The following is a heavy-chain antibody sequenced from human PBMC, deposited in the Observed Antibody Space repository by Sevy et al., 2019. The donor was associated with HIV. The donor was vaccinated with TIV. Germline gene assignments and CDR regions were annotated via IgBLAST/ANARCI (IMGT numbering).Heavy chain of an antibody. CDR3: AKDLDIVVVPAG. Sequence: GGSLRLSCAASGFTFSSYAMSWVRHAPGKGLEWVSAISGSGGSTYYADSVKGRFTISRDNSKNTLYRQMNSLRAEDTAVYYCAKDLDIVVVPAGWGQGTLVTVSS. J-gene: IGHJ4*02. CDR2: ISGSGGST. V-gene: IGHV3-23*01. D-gene: IGHD2-2*01. CDR1: GFTFSSYA.